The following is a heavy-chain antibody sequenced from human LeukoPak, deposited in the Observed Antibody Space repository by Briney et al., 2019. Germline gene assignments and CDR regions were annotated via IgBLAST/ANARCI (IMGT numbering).Heavy chain of an antibody. Sequence: GGFLRLSCAASGFIFSDYGMHWVRQAPGKGLEWVTMVRNDGGDKYYADSVRGRFTISRDNSKNTLYLQMNSLGPEDTAVYYCAKHYYGSGSQKYYFDYWGQGTLVTVSS. J-gene: IGHJ4*02. CDR1: GFIFSDYG. CDR2: VRNDGGDK. V-gene: IGHV3-30*02. CDR3: AKHYYGSGSQKYYFDY. D-gene: IGHD3-10*01.